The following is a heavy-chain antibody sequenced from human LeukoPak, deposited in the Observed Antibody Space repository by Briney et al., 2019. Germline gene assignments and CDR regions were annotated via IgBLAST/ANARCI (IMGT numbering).Heavy chain of an antibody. CDR2: IYYSGST. CDR1: GGSISSSSYY. J-gene: IGHJ6*03. Sequence: SETLSLTCTVSGGSISSSSYYWGWIRQPPGKGLEWIGSIYYSGSTYYNPSLKSRVTISVDTSKNQFSLKLSSVTAADTAVYYCSRVSGSSGWYSGRVYYYNMVVWGKGTTGTVSS. V-gene: IGHV4-39*07. D-gene: IGHD6-19*01. CDR3: SRVSGSSGWYSGRVYYYNMVV.